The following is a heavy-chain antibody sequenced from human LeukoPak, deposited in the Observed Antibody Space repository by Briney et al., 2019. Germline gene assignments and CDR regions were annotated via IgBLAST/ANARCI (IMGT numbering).Heavy chain of an antibody. J-gene: IGHJ5*02. CDR3: ARLYYYGSGSYRGIDP. CDR2: IYYSGST. Sequence: SETLSLTCTVSGGSISSSSYYWGWIRQPPGKGLEWIGSIYYSGSTYYNPSLKSRVTISVDTSKNQFSLKLSSVTAADTAVYYCARLYYYGSGSYRGIDPWGQGTLVTVSS. CDR1: GGSISSSSYY. D-gene: IGHD3-10*01. V-gene: IGHV4-39*01.